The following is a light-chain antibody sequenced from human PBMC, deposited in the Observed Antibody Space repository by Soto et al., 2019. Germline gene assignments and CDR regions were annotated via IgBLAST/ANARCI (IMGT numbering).Light chain of an antibody. CDR3: QQLNKYPVT. Sequence: IQLTQSPSSLSASVGDRVTISCRASQDIGNYLAWYQQKPGEAPKLLIYDASTLQSGVPLRFGGSGSGTDFTLTISSLQPEDFAPYYCQQLNKYPVTFGQGTRLEIK. V-gene: IGKV1-9*01. CDR1: QDIGNY. J-gene: IGKJ5*01. CDR2: DAS.